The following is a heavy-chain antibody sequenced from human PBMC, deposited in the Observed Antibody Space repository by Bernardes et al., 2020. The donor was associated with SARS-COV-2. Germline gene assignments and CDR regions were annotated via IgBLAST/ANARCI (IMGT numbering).Heavy chain of an antibody. Sequence: GGSLRLSCAASAFTVKNDYMTWFRQTPGKGLEWVSVIYSGGNTYYTDSVKGRFTISRHISENTLYLHMNSLRPEDTALYYCARDTCSGTSCFYGMDAWGQGTTVTVSS. V-gene: IGHV3-53*04. J-gene: IGHJ6*02. CDR3: ARDTCSGTSCFYGMDA. CDR2: IYSGGNT. CDR1: AFTVKNDY. D-gene: IGHD2-2*01.